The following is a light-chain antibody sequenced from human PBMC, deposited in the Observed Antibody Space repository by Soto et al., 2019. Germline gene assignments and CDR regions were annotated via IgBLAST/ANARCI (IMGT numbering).Light chain of an antibody. J-gene: IGKJ1*01. CDR1: QSVSSSY. Sequence: EIVLTQSPGTLSLSPGETATLSCRASQSVSSSYLAWYLQKPVQAPRLLIYGASSSDTGIPDWFSGSWSGTALTLTISRLEPEDFAVDYCQQYGSSPRTFGQGTKVDIK. CDR3: QQYGSSPRT. V-gene: IGKV3-20*01. CDR2: GAS.